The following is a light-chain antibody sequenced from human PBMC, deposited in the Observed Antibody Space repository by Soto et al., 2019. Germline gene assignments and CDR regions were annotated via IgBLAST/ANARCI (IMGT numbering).Light chain of an antibody. V-gene: IGLV1-44*01. J-gene: IGLJ2*01. CDR3: QVWDSRSESVV. Sequence: QSVLTQPPSASGTPGQRVTISCSGSSSNIGSNTVNWYQQLPGTAPKLLIYSNNQRPSGVPDRFSGSKSGTSASLAISGLQSEDEADYYCQVWDSRSESVVFGGGTKLTVL. CDR1: SSNIGSNT. CDR2: SNN.